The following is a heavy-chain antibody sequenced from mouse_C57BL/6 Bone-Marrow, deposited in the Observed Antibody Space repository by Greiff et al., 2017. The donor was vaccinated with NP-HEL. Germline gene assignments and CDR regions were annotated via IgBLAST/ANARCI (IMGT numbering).Heavy chain of an antibody. V-gene: IGHV5-6*01. CDR2: ISSGGSYT. Sequence: EVKLMESGGDLVKPGGSLKLSCAASGFTFSSYGLSWVRQTPDKRLEWVATISSGGSYTYYPDSVKGRFTISRDNAKNTLYLQMSSLKSEDTAMYYCARHGANYFDYGGQGTTLTVSS. CDR1: GFTFSSYG. D-gene: IGHD3-1*01. CDR3: ARHGANYFDY. J-gene: IGHJ2*01.